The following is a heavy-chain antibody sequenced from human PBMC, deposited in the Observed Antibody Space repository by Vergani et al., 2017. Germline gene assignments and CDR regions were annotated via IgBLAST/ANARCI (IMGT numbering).Heavy chain of an antibody. J-gene: IGHJ5*02. CDR2: VHTDGTA. Sequence: VQLQESGPGLLKPSETLSLTCSVSGASISSYFWSWIRQPAGKGLEWLGRVHTDGTAYYNPSLRTRVGRSADLSQSQFSLKMTSLTAADTAVYFCARDQWDDDGPRGWFAPWGQGILVTVSS. CDR3: ARDQWDDDGPRGWFAP. D-gene: IGHD5-24*01. CDR1: GASISSYF. V-gene: IGHV4-4*07.